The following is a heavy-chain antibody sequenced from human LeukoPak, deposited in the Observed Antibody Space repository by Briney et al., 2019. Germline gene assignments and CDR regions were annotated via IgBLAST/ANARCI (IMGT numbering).Heavy chain of an antibody. Sequence: SETLSLTCTVSGDSVTTYYWSWIRQPPGKGLEWLGYIYYSGSATYNPSLKSRVTISVDTSKNQFSLKLSSVTAADTAVYYCARGGNYWFDPWGQGTLVTVSS. CDR2: IYYSGSA. V-gene: IGHV4-59*02. J-gene: IGHJ5*02. D-gene: IGHD4-23*01. CDR1: GDSVTTYY. CDR3: ARGGNYWFDP.